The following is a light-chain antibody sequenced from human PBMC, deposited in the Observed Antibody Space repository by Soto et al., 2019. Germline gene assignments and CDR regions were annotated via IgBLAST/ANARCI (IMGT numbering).Light chain of an antibody. CDR1: SSDVGGFNY. J-gene: IGLJ1*01. Sequence: QSALTQPASGSGAPGQSITISCTGTSSDVGGFNYVSWYQQHPGKAPKLMIYDVTNRPSGVSYRFSGSKSGNTASLTISGLQAEAEADYYCHSYTSSSTYVFGTGTKVTV. CDR2: DVT. V-gene: IGLV2-14*03. CDR3: HSYTSSSTYV.